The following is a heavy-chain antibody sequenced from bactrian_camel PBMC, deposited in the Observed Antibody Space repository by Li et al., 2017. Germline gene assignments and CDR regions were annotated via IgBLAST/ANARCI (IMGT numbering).Heavy chain of an antibody. CDR3: AAHIRPRWERCPVLYDYNK. CDR1: GHTYNRNC. CDR2: IATGSGNT. J-gene: IGHJ4*01. Sequence: HVQLVESGGGSVQAGGSLRLSCAASGHTYNRNCMAWFRQAPGKEREGVARIATGSGNTYYADSVKGRFTISQDNAKNTVYLQMNSLKTEDTAVYYCAAHIRPRWERCPVLYDYNKWGQGTQVTVS. D-gene: IGHD3*01. V-gene: IGHV3S1*01.